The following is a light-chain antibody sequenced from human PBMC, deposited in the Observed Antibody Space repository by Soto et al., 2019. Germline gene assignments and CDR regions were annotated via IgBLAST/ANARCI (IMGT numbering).Light chain of an antibody. J-gene: IGKJ1*01. CDR1: QSVGSNF. CDR3: QQYGSPPWA. CDR2: AAS. V-gene: IGKV3-20*01. Sequence: IVLTQSPGTLSLSPGERATLSCRASQSVGSNFLAWYQQKRGQAPRILIYAASNRASGIPDRFSGSGSGSDFTLTISRQEPEDFAVYYCQQYGSPPWAFGQGTRVEI.